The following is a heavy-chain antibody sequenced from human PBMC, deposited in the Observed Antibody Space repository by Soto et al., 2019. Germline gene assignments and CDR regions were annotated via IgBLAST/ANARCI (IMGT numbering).Heavy chain of an antibody. Sequence: GGALRLSCAASGFTFSSYWMHWVRQAPGKGLVWVSRINSDGSSTSYADSVKDRFTISRDNAKNTLYLQMNSLRAEDTAVYYCARDGPIEYSSSPNYHMDVWGKGTTVTVSS. J-gene: IGHJ6*03. CDR3: ARDGPIEYSSSPNYHMDV. CDR2: INSDGSST. V-gene: IGHV3-74*01. D-gene: IGHD6-6*01. CDR1: GFTFSSYW.